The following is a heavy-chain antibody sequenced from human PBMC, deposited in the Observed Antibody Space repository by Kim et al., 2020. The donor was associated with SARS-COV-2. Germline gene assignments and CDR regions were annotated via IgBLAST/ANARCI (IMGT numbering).Heavy chain of an antibody. Sequence: GGSLRLSCAASGFTVSSNYMSWVRQAPGKGLEWVSVIYSGGSTYYADSVKGRFTISRDNSKNTLYLQMNSLRAEDTAVYYCARDQDGGAGPTYYYYGMDVWGQGTTDTVSS. D-gene: IGHD6-19*01. J-gene: IGHJ6*02. CDR1: GFTVSSNY. CDR2: IYSGGST. V-gene: IGHV3-66*01. CDR3: ARDQDGGAGPTYYYYGMDV.